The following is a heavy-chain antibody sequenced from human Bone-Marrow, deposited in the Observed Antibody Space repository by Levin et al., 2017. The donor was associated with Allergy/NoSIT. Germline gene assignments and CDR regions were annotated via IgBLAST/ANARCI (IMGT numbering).Heavy chain of an antibody. D-gene: IGHD5-18*01. Sequence: PSQTLSLTCAVSGGSISSGGYSWSWIRQPPGKGLEWIGNIYLSGSTNDNPSLKSRVTISVDRSKNQFSLKLSSVTAADTAVYYCARVAGYSFGYYFDRWGQGTLVTVSS. CDR1: GGSISSGGYS. J-gene: IGHJ4*02. CDR3: ARVAGYSFGYYFDR. V-gene: IGHV4-30-2*01. CDR2: IYLSGST.